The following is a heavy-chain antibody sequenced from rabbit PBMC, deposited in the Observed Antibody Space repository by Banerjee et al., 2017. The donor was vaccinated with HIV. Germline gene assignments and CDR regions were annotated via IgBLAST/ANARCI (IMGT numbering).Heavy chain of an antibody. CDR3: VRDHAGYDGHGPYYFNL. Sequence: QEQLVESGGGLVQPGGSLKLSCKASGFDFSNYGVSWVRQAPGKGLEWIGYIDPIFGSTYYASWVNGRFTISSHNAQNTLYLQLNSLTAADTATYFCVRDHAGYDGHGPYYFNLWGPGTLVTVS. CDR1: GFDFSNYG. CDR2: IDPIFGST. D-gene: IGHD4-2*01. V-gene: IGHV1S47*01. J-gene: IGHJ4*01.